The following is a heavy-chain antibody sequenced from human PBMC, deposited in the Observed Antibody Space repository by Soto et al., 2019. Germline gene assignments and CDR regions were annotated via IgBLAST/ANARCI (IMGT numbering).Heavy chain of an antibody. J-gene: IGHJ6*02. V-gene: IGHV3-30*18. D-gene: IGHD3-3*01. CDR2: ISYDGRNK. Sequence: ESGGGVVQPGRSLRLSCAASGFTFRSYGMHWVRQAPGKGLEWVAVISYDGRNKYYADSVKGRFTISRDNSKNTLYLQMNSLRAEDTAVYYCAKALPFPTIFGVAVEFYGMDVWGQGTTVTVSS. CDR1: GFTFRSYG. CDR3: AKALPFPTIFGVAVEFYGMDV.